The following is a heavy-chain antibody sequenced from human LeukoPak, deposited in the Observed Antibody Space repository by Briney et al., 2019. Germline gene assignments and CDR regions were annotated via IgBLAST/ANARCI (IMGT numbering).Heavy chain of an antibody. CDR1: GYNFLTYW. D-gene: IGHD2/OR15-2a*01. CDR2: IYPGDSDT. J-gene: IGHJ4*02. V-gene: IGHV5-51*01. CDR3: ARQFSET. Sequence: GESLKISCKASGYNFLTYWIGWVRQMPGKGLEWMAIIYPGDSDTRYSPSFQGQVTISADTSITTVYLQWSSLKASDSAMYYCARQFSETWGQGTLLTVSS.